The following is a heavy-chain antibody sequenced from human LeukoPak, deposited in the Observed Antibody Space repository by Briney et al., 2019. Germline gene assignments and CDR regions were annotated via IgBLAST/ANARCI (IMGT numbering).Heavy chain of an antibody. Sequence: GESLRLPCAASGVTFSSYAMRWVRQAPGKGREGVSAISGGGGSTYYADSVKGRFTISRDNSKNTLYLQMNSLRAEDTAVYYCAKDFVVVPAAMDAFDIWGQGTMVTVSS. CDR2: ISGGGGST. V-gene: IGHV3-23*01. D-gene: IGHD2-2*01. CDR3: AKDFVVVPAAMDAFDI. J-gene: IGHJ3*02. CDR1: GVTFSSYA.